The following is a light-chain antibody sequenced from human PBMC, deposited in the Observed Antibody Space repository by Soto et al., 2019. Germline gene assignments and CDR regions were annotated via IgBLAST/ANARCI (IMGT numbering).Light chain of an antibody. Sequence: QSALTQPRSVSGSPGQSVTISCTGTSSDVGGYNYVSWYQQHPGKVPKVMIYDVTKRPSGVPDRFSGSKSGNTASLTISGLQAEDEADYYCCSFAGSSLYVFGSGTKVTVL. CDR1: SSDVGGYNY. CDR2: DVT. CDR3: CSFAGSSLYV. V-gene: IGLV2-11*01. J-gene: IGLJ1*01.